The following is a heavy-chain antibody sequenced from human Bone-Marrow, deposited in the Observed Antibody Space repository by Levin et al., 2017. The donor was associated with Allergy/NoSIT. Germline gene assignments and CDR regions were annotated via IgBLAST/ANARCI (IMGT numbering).Heavy chain of an antibody. Sequence: ASVKVSCKASGYTFTNYYIHWVRQAPGQGLEWMGWINPKSGGTNYAQKSRGTMTRDTSISTAYMELSGLRSDDTAVYYCATSITYYGMDVWGQGTTVTVSS. CDR3: ATSITYYGMDV. J-gene: IGHJ6*02. CDR2: INPKSGGT. V-gene: IGHV1-2*02. D-gene: IGHD1-20*01. CDR1: GYTFTNYY.